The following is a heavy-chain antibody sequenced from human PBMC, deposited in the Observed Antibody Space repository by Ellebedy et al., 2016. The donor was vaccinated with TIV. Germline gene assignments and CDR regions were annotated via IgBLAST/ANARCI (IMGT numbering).Heavy chain of an antibody. Sequence: GESLKISCAASGFTFDDYAMHWVRQAPGKGLEWVSLISGDGGSTYYADSVKGRFTISRDNAKNSLYLQMNSLRAEDTAVYYCARLGYSGFEHAFDIWGQGTMVTVSS. V-gene: IGHV3-43*02. CDR2: ISGDGGST. CDR1: GFTFDDYA. CDR3: ARLGYSGFEHAFDI. D-gene: IGHD5-12*01. J-gene: IGHJ3*02.